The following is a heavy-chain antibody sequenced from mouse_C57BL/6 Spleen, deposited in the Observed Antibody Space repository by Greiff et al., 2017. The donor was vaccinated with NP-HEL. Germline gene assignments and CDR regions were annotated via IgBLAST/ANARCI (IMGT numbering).Heavy chain of an antibody. J-gene: IGHJ4*01. V-gene: IGHV2-2*01. CDR2: IWSGGST. CDR3: ARLLSPAMDY. CDR1: GFSLTSYG. D-gene: IGHD2-1*01. Sequence: QVQLKESGPGLVQPSQSLSITCTVSGFSLTSYGVHWVRQSPGKGLKWLGVIWSGGSTDYNVAFISRLSISKDNSKSQVFFKMNSLQADDTAIYYCARLLSPAMDYWGQGTSVTVSS.